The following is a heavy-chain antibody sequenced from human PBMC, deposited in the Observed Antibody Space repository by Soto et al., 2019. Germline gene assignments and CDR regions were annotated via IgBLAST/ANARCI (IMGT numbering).Heavy chain of an antibody. Sequence: QVQLVESGGGVVQPGRSLRLSCAASGFTFSSYGMHWVRQAPGKGLEWVAVISYDGSNKYYADSVKGRFTISRDNSKNTLYLQMNSLRAEDTDVYYCAKVPSVPIAARPYYYGMDVWGQGTTVTVSS. CDR3: AKVPSVPIAARPYYYGMDV. CDR1: GFTFSSYG. J-gene: IGHJ6*02. V-gene: IGHV3-30*18. CDR2: ISYDGSNK. D-gene: IGHD6-6*01.